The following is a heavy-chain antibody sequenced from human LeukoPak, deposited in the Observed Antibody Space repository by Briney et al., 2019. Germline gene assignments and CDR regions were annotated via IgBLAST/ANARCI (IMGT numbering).Heavy chain of an antibody. Sequence: KARGSLRLSCAASGFTFSSYSMNWVRQAPGKGLEWVSSISSSSSYIYYADSVKGRFTISRDNAKNSLYLQMNSLRAEDTAVYYCARGRTSSTSCYISWGQGTLVTVSS. CDR2: ISSSSSYI. D-gene: IGHD2-2*02. V-gene: IGHV3-21*01. J-gene: IGHJ4*02. CDR1: GFTFSSYS. CDR3: ARGRTSSTSCYIS.